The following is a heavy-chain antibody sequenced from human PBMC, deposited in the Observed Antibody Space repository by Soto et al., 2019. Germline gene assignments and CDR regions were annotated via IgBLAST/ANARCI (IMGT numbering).Heavy chain of an antibody. CDR1: GFTFSDYY. V-gene: IGHV3-11*01. CDR2: ISSSGSTI. J-gene: IGHJ4*02. CDR3: ARDSLLLALQLDY. Sequence: PGGSLRLSCAASGFTFSDYYMSWIRQAPGKGLEWVSYISSSGSTIYYADSVKGRFTISRDNAKNSLYLQMNSLRAEDTAVYYCARDSLLLALQLDYWGQGTLVTVSS. D-gene: IGHD1-7*01.